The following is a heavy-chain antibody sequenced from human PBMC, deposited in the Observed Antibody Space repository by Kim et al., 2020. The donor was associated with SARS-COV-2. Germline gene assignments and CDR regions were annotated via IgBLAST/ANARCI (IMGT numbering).Heavy chain of an antibody. J-gene: IGHJ3*02. CDR2: INHSGST. V-gene: IGHV4-34*01. CDR3: AREREALAFMSNFGI. Sequence: SETLSLTCAVYGGSFSGYYWSWIRQPPGKGLEWIGEINHSGSTNYNPSLKSRVTISVDTSKNQFSLKLSSVTAADTAVYYCAREREALAFMSNFGIWGQGTMVTVSS. CDR1: GGSFSGYY.